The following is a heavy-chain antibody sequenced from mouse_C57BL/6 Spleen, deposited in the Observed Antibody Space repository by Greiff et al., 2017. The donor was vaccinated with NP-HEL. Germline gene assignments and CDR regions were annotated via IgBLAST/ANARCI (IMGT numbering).Heavy chain of an antibody. J-gene: IGHJ1*03. CDR2: IDPSDSYT. Sequence: VKLQQPGAELVKPGASVKLSCKASGYTFTSYWMQWVKQRPGQGLEWIGEIDPSDSYTNYNQKFKGKATLTVDTSSSTAYMQLSSLTSEDSAVYYCARGDYYGSSYRYFDVWGTGTTVTVSS. D-gene: IGHD1-1*01. V-gene: IGHV1-50*01. CDR3: ARGDYYGSSYRYFDV. CDR1: GYTFTSYW.